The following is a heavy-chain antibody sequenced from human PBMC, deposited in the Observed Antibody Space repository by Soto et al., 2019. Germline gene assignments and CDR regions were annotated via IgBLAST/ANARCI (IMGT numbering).Heavy chain of an antibody. D-gene: IGHD3-10*01. Sequence: PGGSLRLSSSASGFPFSSYAMHWVRQAPGEGVESVSAISSNGGSTYYSDSVKGRLTISRDNSKNTLYLQMSSLRAEDTAVYYYIITLEAAGSVLLYYYYYGMDVWGQGTTVTVSS. CDR3: IITLEAAGSVLLYYYYYGMDV. CDR2: ISSNGGST. CDR1: GFPFSSYA. V-gene: IGHV3-64D*06. J-gene: IGHJ6*02.